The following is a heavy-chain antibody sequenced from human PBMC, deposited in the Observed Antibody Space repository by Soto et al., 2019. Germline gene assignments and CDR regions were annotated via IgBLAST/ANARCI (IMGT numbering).Heavy chain of an antibody. J-gene: IGHJ4*02. Sequence: QVQLQESGPGLVEPSGTLSLTCAVSGGSIRSGNWWSWVRQPPGKGLEWIGEIYHSGTTNYNPSLKSRVTISVDKSTNQFSLKWTSGTAADTAVYYCARQRGYYVDYWGQGTLVTVSS. CDR2: IYHSGTT. CDR1: GGSIRSGNW. D-gene: IGHD3-22*01. CDR3: ARQRGYYVDY. V-gene: IGHV4-4*02.